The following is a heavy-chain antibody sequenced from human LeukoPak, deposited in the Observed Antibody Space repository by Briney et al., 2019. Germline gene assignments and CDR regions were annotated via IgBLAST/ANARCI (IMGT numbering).Heavy chain of an antibody. CDR2: ISYDGSNK. CDR1: GFTFSSYA. J-gene: IGHJ4*02. V-gene: IGHV3-30*04. CDR3: ARDLAYFDY. Sequence: GGSLRLSCAASGFTFSSYAMHWVRQAPGKGLEWVAVISYDGSNKYYADSVKGRFTNSRDNSKNTLYLQMNSLGAEDTAVYYCARDLAYFDYWGQGTLVTVSS.